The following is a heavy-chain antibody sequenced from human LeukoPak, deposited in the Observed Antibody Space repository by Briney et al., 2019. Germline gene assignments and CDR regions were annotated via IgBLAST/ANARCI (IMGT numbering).Heavy chain of an antibody. CDR2: IGATSGTT. CDR1: GFTFRSYA. J-gene: IGHJ4*02. D-gene: IGHD1-1*01. Sequence: GGSLRLSCAPSGFTFRSYAMRWVRQAPGEGLEWVSSIGATSGTTYYADSVKGRFTISRDNSQNTLYLQMNGLRAEDTAVYYCAKALSYWNYFDYWGQGTLVTVSS. CDR3: AKALSYWNYFDY. V-gene: IGHV3-23*01.